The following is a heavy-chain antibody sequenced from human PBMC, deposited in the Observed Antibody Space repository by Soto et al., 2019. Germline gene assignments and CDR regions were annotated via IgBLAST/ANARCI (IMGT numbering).Heavy chain of an antibody. J-gene: IGHJ4*02. D-gene: IGHD6-19*01. Sequence: GGSLRLSCAASGFTFSSYGMHWVRQAPGKGQEWVAVIPYDGSNKYYADSVKGRFTISRDNSKNTLFLQMNSLRAVYTAVYYCVKEYSSGWYVNEPDPSFDYWGQGTLVTVSS. V-gene: IGHV3-30*18. CDR3: VKEYSSGWYVNEPDPSFDY. CDR1: GFTFSSYG. CDR2: IPYDGSNK.